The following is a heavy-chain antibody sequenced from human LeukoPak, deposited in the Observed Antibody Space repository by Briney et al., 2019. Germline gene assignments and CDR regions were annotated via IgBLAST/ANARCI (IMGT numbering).Heavy chain of an antibody. J-gene: IGHJ5*02. CDR1: GGSISSGSYY. D-gene: IGHD5-18*01. Sequence: SQTLSLTCTVSGGSISSGSYYWSWIRQPAGKGLEWIGRIYTSGSTNYNPSLKSRVTISVDTSKNQFSLKLISVTAADTAVYYCARDRRYSYGTGFDPWGQGTLVTVSS. V-gene: IGHV4-61*02. CDR2: IYTSGST. CDR3: ARDRRYSYGTGFDP.